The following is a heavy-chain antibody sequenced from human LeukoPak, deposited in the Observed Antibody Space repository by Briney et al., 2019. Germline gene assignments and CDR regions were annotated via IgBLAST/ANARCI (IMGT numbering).Heavy chain of an antibody. D-gene: IGHD2-2*01. CDR2: SNSDGSTT. CDR3: ARVATTSSKWSLDY. CDR1: GFTFSAYW. J-gene: IGHJ4*02. Sequence: GGSLRLSCAASGFTFSAYWMHWVRQSPGKGLVWVARSNSDGSTTDYADSVKGRFTIPRDIAKSTLYLQMDSLRAEDTAVYYCARVATTSSKWSLDYWGQGTLVTVSS. V-gene: IGHV3-74*01.